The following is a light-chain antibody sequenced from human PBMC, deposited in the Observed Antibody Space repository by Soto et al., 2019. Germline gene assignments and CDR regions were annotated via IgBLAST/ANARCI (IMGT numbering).Light chain of an antibody. CDR1: QSVSSY. CDR2: DAS. CDR3: QQRSNGALYS. V-gene: IGKV3-11*01. Sequence: EIVLTQSPATLSLSPGERATLSCRASQSVSSYLAWYQQKPGQAPRLLIYDASNRATGIPARFSGSGSGTDFTLNMTSLEPEDFAVYYCQQRSNGALYSFGQGTKLEIK. J-gene: IGKJ2*01.